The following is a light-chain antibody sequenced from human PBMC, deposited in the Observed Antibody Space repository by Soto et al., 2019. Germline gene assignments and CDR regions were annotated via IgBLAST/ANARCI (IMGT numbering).Light chain of an antibody. CDR3: QQYGSSPIT. Sequence: IVLTHSPGTLSLSPGERATLSCMASQSVNSDYLGWFQQKPGQAPRLLIYGASSRATGIPDRFSGSGSGTDFTLTISRLEPEDFAVYYCQQYGSSPITFGQGTRLEI. CDR1: QSVNSDY. J-gene: IGKJ5*01. V-gene: IGKV3-20*01. CDR2: GAS.